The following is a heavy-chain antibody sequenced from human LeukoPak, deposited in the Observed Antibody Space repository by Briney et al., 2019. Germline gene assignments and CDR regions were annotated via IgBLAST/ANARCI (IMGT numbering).Heavy chain of an antibody. Sequence: GGTLRLSCAASGFTFSSYGMSWVRQAPGKGLEWVSAISGSGGSTYYADSVKGRFTISRDNSKNTLYLEVISLTAEDTAVYYCAKDDAWLRFGEWSQGTLVTVSS. CDR1: GFTFSSYG. V-gene: IGHV3-23*01. J-gene: IGHJ4*02. CDR2: ISGSGGST. CDR3: AKDDAWLRFGE. D-gene: IGHD3-10*01.